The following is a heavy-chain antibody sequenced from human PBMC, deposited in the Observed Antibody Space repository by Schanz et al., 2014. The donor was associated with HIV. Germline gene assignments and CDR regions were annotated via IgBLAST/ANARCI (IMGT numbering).Heavy chain of an antibody. CDR1: GFTFSSYA. D-gene: IGHD3-22*01. J-gene: IGHJ6*02. CDR2: ISYDGSNK. Sequence: QVQLVESGGGVVQPGRSLRLSCAASGFTFSSYAMHWVRQAPGKGLEWVAVISYDGSNKYYADSVKGRFTISRDNSKNTLHLQINSLRADDTAVYYCARDVSYDSSGYYSDYYYGMDVWGQGTTVTVSS. V-gene: IGHV3-30-3*01. CDR3: ARDVSYDSSGYYSDYYYGMDV.